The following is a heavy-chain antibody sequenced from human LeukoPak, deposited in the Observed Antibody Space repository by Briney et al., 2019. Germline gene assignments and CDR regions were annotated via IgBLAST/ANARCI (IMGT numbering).Heavy chain of an antibody. D-gene: IGHD3-22*01. V-gene: IGHV3-74*01. CDR2: INSDGSST. Sequence: GGSLRLSCAASGFTFSSYWMHWVRQAPGKGLVWVSRINSDGSSTSYADSVKGRFTISRGNAKNTLYLQMNSLRAEDTAVYYCARRPTAPMIVVVQGAFDIWGQGTMVTVSS. J-gene: IGHJ3*02. CDR1: GFTFSSYW. CDR3: ARRPTAPMIVVVQGAFDI.